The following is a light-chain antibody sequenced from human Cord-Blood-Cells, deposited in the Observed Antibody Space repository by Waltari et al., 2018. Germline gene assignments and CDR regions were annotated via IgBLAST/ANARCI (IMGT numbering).Light chain of an antibody. Sequence: QSALTQPRSVSGSPGQSVTISCTGTSSDVGGYHYVSWYQQHPGKAPQLMIYDGSKRPSGVPDRFSGSKSGNTASLTISGLQAEDEADYYCCSYAGSYTYVFGTGTKVTVL. CDR1: SSDVGGYHY. CDR3: CSYAGSYTYV. J-gene: IGLJ1*01. V-gene: IGLV2-11*01. CDR2: DGS.